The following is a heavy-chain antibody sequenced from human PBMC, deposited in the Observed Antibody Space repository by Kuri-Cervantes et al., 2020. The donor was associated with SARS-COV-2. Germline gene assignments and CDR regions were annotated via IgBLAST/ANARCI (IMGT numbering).Heavy chain of an antibody. CDR3: AGELYETGRIDY. J-gene: IGHJ4*02. D-gene: IGHD7-27*01. CDR1: GGSFSGYY. Sequence: SETLSLTCAVYGGSFSGYYWSWIRQPPGKGLEWIGEINHSGSTNYNPSLKSRVTISVDTSKNQFSLKLSSVTATDTAVYYCAGELYETGRIDYWGQGTLVTVSS. V-gene: IGHV4-34*01. CDR2: INHSGST.